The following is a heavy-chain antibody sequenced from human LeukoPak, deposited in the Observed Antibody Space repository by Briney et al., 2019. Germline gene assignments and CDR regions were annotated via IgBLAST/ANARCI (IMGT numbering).Heavy chain of an antibody. CDR3: ARVKAYNDYVWGSYRTSWVFDY. V-gene: IGHV3-7*01. D-gene: IGHD3-16*02. Sequence: GGSLRLSCAASGFTFSSYWMSWVRQAPGKGLEWVANIKQDRSEKYYVDSVKGRFTISRDNAKNSLYLQMNSLRVEDTAVYYCARVKAYNDYVWGSYRTSWVFDYWGQGTLVTVSS. CDR1: GFTFSSYW. J-gene: IGHJ4*02. CDR2: IKQDRSEK.